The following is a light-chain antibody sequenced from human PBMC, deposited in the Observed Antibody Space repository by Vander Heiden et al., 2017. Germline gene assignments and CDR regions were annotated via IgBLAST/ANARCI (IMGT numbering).Light chain of an antibody. Sequence: QSVLTQPPSVSGTLAQRVTTSCTATSANIGAGYNVHWYQHLPGRAPTLFIYGNFNRASGVPDRFSASKSGASASLDISGVQPDDEADYYCQAYDSSLGAWVFGGGTKLTVL. CDR3: QAYDSSLGAWV. V-gene: IGLV1-40*01. CDR2: GNF. J-gene: IGLJ3*02. CDR1: SANIGAGYN.